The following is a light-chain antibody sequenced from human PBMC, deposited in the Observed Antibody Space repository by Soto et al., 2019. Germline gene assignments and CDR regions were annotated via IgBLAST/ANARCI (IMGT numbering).Light chain of an antibody. J-gene: IGKJ5*01. Sequence: DIQMTQSPSSRSASVVDRFTMRVVASQDIGSWFAWYQQKPVKVPKLLIYAGSTLHSGVPSRFSGSGSGTEFTLTTNRLQPEDFASYYCQQAKTFPVTLGQGTRLEI. CDR2: AGS. CDR1: QDIGSW. V-gene: IGKV1D-12*01. CDR3: QQAKTFPVT.